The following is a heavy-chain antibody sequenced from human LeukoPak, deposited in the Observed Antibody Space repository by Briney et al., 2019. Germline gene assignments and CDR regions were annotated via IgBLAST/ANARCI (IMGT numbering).Heavy chain of an antibody. D-gene: IGHD3-22*01. CDR3: AKDLNYYDSSGFDY. Sequence: PGGSLRLSCAASGFTSSSYGMHWVRQAPGKGLEWVAVISYDGSNIYYVDSVKGRFTISRDNSKNTLYLQMSSLRAEDTPVYYCAKDLNYYDSSGFDYWGQGTLVTVSS. V-gene: IGHV3-30*18. J-gene: IGHJ4*02. CDR1: GFTSSSYG. CDR2: ISYDGSNI.